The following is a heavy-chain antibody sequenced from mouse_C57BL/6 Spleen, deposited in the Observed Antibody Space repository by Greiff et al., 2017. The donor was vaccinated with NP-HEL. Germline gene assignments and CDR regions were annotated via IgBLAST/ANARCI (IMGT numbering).Heavy chain of an antibody. Sequence: EVQLQESGPGLVKPSQSLSLTCSVTGYSITSGYYWNWIRQFPGNKLEWMGYISYDGSNNYNPSLKNRISITRDTSKNQFFLKLNSVTTEDTATYYCAGGSIYWYFDVWGTGTTVTVSS. D-gene: IGHD1-1*02. CDR2: ISYDGSN. CDR1: GYSITSGYY. J-gene: IGHJ1*03. CDR3: AGGSIYWYFDV. V-gene: IGHV3-6*01.